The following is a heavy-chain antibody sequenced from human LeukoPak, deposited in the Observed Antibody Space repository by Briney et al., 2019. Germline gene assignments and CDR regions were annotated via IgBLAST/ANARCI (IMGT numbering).Heavy chain of an antibody. CDR2: IIPIFGTA. CDR1: GGTFSSYA. V-gene: IGHV1-69*01. D-gene: IGHD3-10*01. CDR3: ALGKAGEFRYYFDY. J-gene: IGHJ4*02. Sequence: SVKVSCKASGGTFSSYAISWVRQAPGQGLEWMGGIIPIFGTADYAQKFQGRVTITADESTNTAYMELSSLRSEDTAVYYCALGKAGEFRYYFDYWGQGTLVTVSS.